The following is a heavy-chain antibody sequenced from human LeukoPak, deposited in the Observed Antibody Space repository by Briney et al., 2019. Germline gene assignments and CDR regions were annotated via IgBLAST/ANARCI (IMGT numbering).Heavy chain of an antibody. CDR1: EFMFGSFG. D-gene: IGHD1-26*01. J-gene: IGHJ4*02. CDR2: ISSGSDYI. CDR3: ARGGGAPPYYFDL. V-gene: IGHV3-21*01. Sequence: GGSLRLSCAAYEFMFGSFGMNWVRQAPGKGLEWVSSISSGSDYIYYSDSVKGRFTISRDNAEKSLFLQMNSLKAEDTAVYYCARGGGAPPYYFDLWGQGTPVTVSS.